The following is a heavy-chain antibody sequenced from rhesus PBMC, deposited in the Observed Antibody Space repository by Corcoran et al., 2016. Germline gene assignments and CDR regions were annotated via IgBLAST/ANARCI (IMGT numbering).Heavy chain of an antibody. V-gene: IGHV4-143*01. CDR2: IYGIGGST. D-gene: IGHD6-25*01. CDR3: ARAPRLNSGIWNMGGSFLDY. CDR1: GGSIHQRYI. J-gene: IGHJ4*01. Sequence: QVQLQESGPGLVKPSATLSLTCTVPGGSIHQRYIWKWIRTPPGHGLAVEGRIYGIGGSTSYNPSVKSRVTISNDTYKNQFSLNLSAGTAADTAVYYCARAPRLNSGIWNMGGSFLDYWGQGVLVTVSS.